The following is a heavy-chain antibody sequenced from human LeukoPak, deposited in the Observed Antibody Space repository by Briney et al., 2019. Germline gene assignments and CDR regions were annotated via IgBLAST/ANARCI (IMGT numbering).Heavy chain of an antibody. Sequence: GGSLRLSCAASAFTFRNYGMHWVRQAPGKGLEWVAFIRYDGGNKNYADSVKGRFTISRDNSKNTLYPQMNSLRTEDTAVYYCAKDEGYSGYDSNWFDPWGQGTRVTVSS. J-gene: IGHJ5*02. CDR1: AFTFRNYG. CDR2: IRYDGGNK. D-gene: IGHD5-12*01. V-gene: IGHV3-30*02. CDR3: AKDEGYSGYDSNWFDP.